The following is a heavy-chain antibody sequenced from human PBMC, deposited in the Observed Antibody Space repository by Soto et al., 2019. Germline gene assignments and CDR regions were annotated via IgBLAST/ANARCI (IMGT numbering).Heavy chain of an antibody. CDR2: IRDTGLNT. J-gene: IGHJ4*02. CDR3: ARDSTDPFDY. Sequence: GGSLRLSCVASGFTFSAYPMTWVRQAPGKGLEWVSAIRDTGLNTYYADSVNGRFTISRDNSKNTVFLQMNSLRAEDTAVYYCARDSTDPFDYWGQGTLVTVSS. CDR1: GFTFSAYP. V-gene: IGHV3-23*01.